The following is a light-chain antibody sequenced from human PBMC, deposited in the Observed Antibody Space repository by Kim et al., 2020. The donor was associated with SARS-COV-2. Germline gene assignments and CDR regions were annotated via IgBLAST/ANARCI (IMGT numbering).Light chain of an antibody. CDR2: DAS. Sequence: ASTGDKVTITCRASQGINKYLAWYQQKPGEAPRLLMYDASTVQSGVPSRFSGSASGTTFTLTITSLQSDDFATYYCQQYYYYPRTFGQGTKVDIK. J-gene: IGKJ1*01. V-gene: IGKV1-8*01. CDR3: QQYYYYPRT. CDR1: QGINKY.